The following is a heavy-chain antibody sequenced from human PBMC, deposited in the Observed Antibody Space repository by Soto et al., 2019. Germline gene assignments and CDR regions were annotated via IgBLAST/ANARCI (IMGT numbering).Heavy chain of an antibody. CDR1: GFTFSNAW. V-gene: IGHV3-15*01. CDR3: TTGYCSGGSCYSPNAFDI. CDR2: IKSKTDGGTT. Sequence: EVQLVESGGGLVKPGGSLRLSCAASGFTFSNAWMSWVRQAPGKGLEWVGRIKSKTDGGTTDYAAPVKGRFTISRDDSKNTLYLQMNSLKTEDTAVSYCTTGYCSGGSCYSPNAFDIWGQGTMVTVSS. J-gene: IGHJ3*02. D-gene: IGHD2-15*01.